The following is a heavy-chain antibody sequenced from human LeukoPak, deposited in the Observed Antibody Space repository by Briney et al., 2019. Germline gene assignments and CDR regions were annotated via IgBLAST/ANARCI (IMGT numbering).Heavy chain of an antibody. V-gene: IGHV4-31*03. CDR1: GGSISSGGYY. CDR3: ARSTPMITFGGVIVSDAFDI. J-gene: IGHJ3*02. CDR2: IYYSGST. Sequence: ASQTLSLTCTVSGGSISSGGYYWSWIRQHPGKGLEWIGYIYYSGSTYYNPSLKSRVTISVDTSKNQFSLKLSSVTAADTAVYYCARSTPMITFGGVIVSDAFDIWGQGTMVTVSS. D-gene: IGHD3-16*02.